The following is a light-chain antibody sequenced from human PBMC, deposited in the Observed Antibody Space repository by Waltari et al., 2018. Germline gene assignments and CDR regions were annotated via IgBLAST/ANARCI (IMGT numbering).Light chain of an antibody. CDR1: QDISNY. V-gene: IGKV1-33*01. Sequence: DIQMTQSPSSLSACVGDRVTITCQASQDISNYLNWYQQKPGKAPKLLIYDASNLETGVPSRFSGSGSGTDFTFTISSLQPEDIATYYCQQYDNLPVTFGGGTKVEIK. J-gene: IGKJ4*01. CDR3: QQYDNLPVT. CDR2: DAS.